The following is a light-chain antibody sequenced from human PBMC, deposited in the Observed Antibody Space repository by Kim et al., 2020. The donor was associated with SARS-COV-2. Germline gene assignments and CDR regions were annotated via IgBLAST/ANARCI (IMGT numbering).Light chain of an antibody. CDR3: QQRGNWPLT. CDR1: QSVSSY. V-gene: IGKV3-11*01. CDR2: DAS. Sequence: EIVLTQSPATLSLSPGERATLSCRASQSVSSYLAWYQQKPGQAPRLPIYDASNRATGIPARFSGSGSGTDFTLTIGSLEPEDFAVYYCQQRGNWPLTFGGGTKVDIK. J-gene: IGKJ4*01.